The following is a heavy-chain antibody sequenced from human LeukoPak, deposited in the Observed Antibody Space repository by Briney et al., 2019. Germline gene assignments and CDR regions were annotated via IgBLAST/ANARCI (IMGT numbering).Heavy chain of an antibody. D-gene: IGHD5-18*01. Sequence: NTSETLSLTCAVYGGSFSGYYWSWIRQPPGKGLEWIGEINHSGSTNYNPSLKSRVTISVDTSKNQFSLKLSSVTAADTAVYYCARNGYSYGYDPWGQGTLVTVSS. CDR1: GGSFSGYY. V-gene: IGHV4-34*01. J-gene: IGHJ5*02. CDR3: ARNGYSYGYDP. CDR2: INHSGST.